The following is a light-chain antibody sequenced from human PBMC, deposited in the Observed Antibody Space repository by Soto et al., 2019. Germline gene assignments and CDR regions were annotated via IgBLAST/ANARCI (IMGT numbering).Light chain of an antibody. CDR2: DNN. V-gene: IGLV1-51*01. CDR1: SSNIGNNY. Sequence: QSVLTQPPSVSAAPVQKVTISCSGSSSNIGNNYVSWYQQLPGTAPKLLIYDNNKRPSGIPDRFSGSKSGTSGTLDITGLQTGDEADYYCATWDGSLPAEVFGGGTKLTVL. J-gene: IGLJ2*01. CDR3: ATWDGSLPAEV.